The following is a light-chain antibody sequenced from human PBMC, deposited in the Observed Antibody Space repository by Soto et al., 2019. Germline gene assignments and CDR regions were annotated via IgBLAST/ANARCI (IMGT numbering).Light chain of an antibody. CDR3: QQRSYWPLT. V-gene: IGKV3-11*01. J-gene: IGKJ4*01. Sequence: EIVLTQSPATLSLSPGERATLSCRASQSVSSYLAWYQQKPGQAPRLLIYDSSNRATGIPARFSGSGSGTDFTLTISSLEPEDCGVYYCQQRSYWPLTFGGGTKVEIK. CDR2: DSS. CDR1: QSVSSY.